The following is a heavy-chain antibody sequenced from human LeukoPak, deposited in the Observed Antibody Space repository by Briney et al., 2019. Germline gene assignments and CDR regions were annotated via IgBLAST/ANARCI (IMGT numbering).Heavy chain of an antibody. D-gene: IGHD5-18*01. V-gene: IGHV4-59*01. CDR3: ARETYSYDTNWFDP. CDR1: GGSISSYY. Sequence: SETLSLTCTVSGGSISSYYWSWIRQPPGKGLEWIGYIYYSGSTNYNPSLKSRGTISVDTSKNQFSLKLSSVTAADTAVYYCARETYSYDTNWFDPWGQGTLVTVSS. J-gene: IGHJ5*02. CDR2: IYYSGST.